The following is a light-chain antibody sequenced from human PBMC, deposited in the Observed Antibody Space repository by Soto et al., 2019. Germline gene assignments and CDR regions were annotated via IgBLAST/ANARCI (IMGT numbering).Light chain of an antibody. CDR1: QSLVYSDGNTY. CDR3: MQTAHWSWT. CDR2: KVS. J-gene: IGKJ1*01. Sequence: VLMTQSPLSLPVTLGQPASISCRASQSLVYSDGNTYLSWFQQRPGQSPRRLIYKVSNRDSGVPYRFSGSGSGTDFTLQISRVEAEAVGVYFCMQTAHWSWTFGQGTKVEIK. V-gene: IGKV2-30*01.